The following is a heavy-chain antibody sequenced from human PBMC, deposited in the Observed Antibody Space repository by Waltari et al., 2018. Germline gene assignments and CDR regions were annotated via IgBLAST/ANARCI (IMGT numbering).Heavy chain of an antibody. V-gene: IGHV4-34*01. CDR1: GGSFSGYY. D-gene: IGHD3-3*01. Sequence: QVQLQQWGAGLLKPSETLSLTCAVYGGSFSGYYWSWIRQPPGKGLEWIGEINHSGSTNYNPSLKSRVTISVDTSKNQFSLKLSSVTAADTAVYYCARARTLYYDFWSGSLDYWGQGTLVTVSS. CDR2: INHSGST. CDR3: ARARTLYYDFWSGSLDY. J-gene: IGHJ4*02.